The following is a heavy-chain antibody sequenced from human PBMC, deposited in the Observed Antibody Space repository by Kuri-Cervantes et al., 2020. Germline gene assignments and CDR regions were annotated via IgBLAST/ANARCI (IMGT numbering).Heavy chain of an antibody. J-gene: IGHJ4*02. Sequence: SETLSLTCTVSGGSVSSGSYYWSWIRQPPGKGLEWIGYIYYSGSTNYNPSLKSRVTISVGTSKNQFSLKLSSVTATDTAVYYCARVTVTTIASFDYWGQGTLVTVSS. V-gene: IGHV4-61*01. D-gene: IGHD4-17*01. CDR3: ARVTVTTIASFDY. CDR2: IYYSGST. CDR1: GGSVSSGSYY.